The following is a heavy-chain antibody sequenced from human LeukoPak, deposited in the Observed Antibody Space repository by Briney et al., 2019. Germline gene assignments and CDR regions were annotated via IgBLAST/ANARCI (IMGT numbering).Heavy chain of an antibody. J-gene: IGHJ5*02. Sequence: LSLTCAVYGGSFSGYYWSWIRQAPGKGLEWVSYISSSSSYTNYADSVKGRFTISRDNAKNSLYLQMNSLRAEDTAVYYCARLSSSSNWFDPWGQGTLVTVSS. CDR2: ISSSSSYT. D-gene: IGHD6-6*01. V-gene: IGHV3-11*06. CDR1: GGSFSGYY. CDR3: ARLSSSSNWFDP.